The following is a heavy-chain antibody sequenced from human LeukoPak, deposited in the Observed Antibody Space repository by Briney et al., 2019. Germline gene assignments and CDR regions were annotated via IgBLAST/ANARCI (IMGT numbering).Heavy chain of an antibody. CDR1: GYSFTSYW. CDR2: IYPGDSDT. V-gene: IGHV5-51*01. CDR3: ARHVGRSSLSPFPYYYYYYMDV. Sequence: GESLKISCKGSGYSFTSYWIGWVRQMPGKGLEWMGIIYPGDSDTRYSPSFQGQVTISADKSISTAYLQWSSLQTSDTAMYYCARHVGRSSLSPFPYYYYYYMDVWGKGTTVTVS. D-gene: IGHD6-13*01. J-gene: IGHJ6*03.